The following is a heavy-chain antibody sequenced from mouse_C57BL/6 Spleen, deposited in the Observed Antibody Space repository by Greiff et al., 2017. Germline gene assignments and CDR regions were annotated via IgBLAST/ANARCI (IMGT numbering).Heavy chain of an antibody. CDR1: GFSFNTYA. D-gene: IGHD1-1*01. J-gene: IGHJ3*01. CDR2: IRSKSNNYAT. CDR3: FKDLLLQGDLAWFAY. V-gene: IGHV10-1*01. Sequence: EVQLVESGGGLVQPKGSLKLSCAASGFSFNTYAMNWVRQAPGKGLEWVARIRSKSNNYATYYADSVKDRFTISRDDTESMLYLQMNNLKTEDTAMYYCFKDLLLQGDLAWFAYWGQGTLVTVSA.